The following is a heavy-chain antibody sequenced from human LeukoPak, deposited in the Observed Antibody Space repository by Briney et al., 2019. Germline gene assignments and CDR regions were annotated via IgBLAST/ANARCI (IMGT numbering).Heavy chain of an antibody. D-gene: IGHD1-26*01. CDR3: ARQDSGSYLNPLHI. V-gene: IGHV4-59*08. CDR2: IYYTGST. Sequence: PSETLSLTCTVSGGSISSYYWSWVRQPPGKGREWIGYIYYTGSTNYNPSLKSRVTTSVATSKNQFSLKLSSVTAADTAVYYCARQDSGSYLNPLHIWGQGTMVTVSS. CDR1: GGSISSYY. J-gene: IGHJ3*02.